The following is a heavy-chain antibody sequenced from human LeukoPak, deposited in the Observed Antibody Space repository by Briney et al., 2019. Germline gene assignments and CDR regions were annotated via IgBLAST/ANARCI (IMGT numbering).Heavy chain of an antibody. CDR3: ARARSRLYYYYYMDV. V-gene: IGHV3-9*03. Sequence: GGSLRLSCAASGFIFRNYWMHWVRQAPGKGLEWVSGISWDRGSIAYADSVKGRFTISRDNAKNSLYLQMNSLRAEDMAVYYCARARSRLYYYYYMDVWGKGTTVTVSS. CDR1: GFIFRNYW. J-gene: IGHJ6*03. CDR2: ISWDRGSI.